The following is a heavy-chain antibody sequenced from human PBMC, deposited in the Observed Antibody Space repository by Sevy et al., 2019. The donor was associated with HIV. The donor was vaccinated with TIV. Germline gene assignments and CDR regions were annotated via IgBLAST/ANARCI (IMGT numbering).Heavy chain of an antibody. Sequence: ASVKVSCKASGYTFTSYGISWVRQAPGQGLEWMGWISAYNGNTNYAQKLQGRVTMTTDTSTSTAYMELRSLRSDDTAVYDCARGDGIAVAGTGFDYWGQGTLVTVSS. CDR1: GYTFTSYG. CDR2: ISAYNGNT. J-gene: IGHJ4*02. D-gene: IGHD6-19*01. CDR3: ARGDGIAVAGTGFDY. V-gene: IGHV1-18*01.